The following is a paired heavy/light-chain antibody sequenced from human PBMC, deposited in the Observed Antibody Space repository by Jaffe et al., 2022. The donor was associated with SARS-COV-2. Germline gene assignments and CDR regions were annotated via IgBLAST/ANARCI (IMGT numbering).Light chain of an antibody. CDR3: GVWDSSLSAGV. J-gene: IGLJ2*01. CDR2: DNY. Sequence: QSVLTQPPSVSAAPGQKVTISCSGSNSNIGNNYVSWYQQLPGTAPKLLIYDNYKRPSGIPDRFSGSKSGTSATLGITGLQTGDEADYYCGVWDSSLSAGVFGGGTKLTVL. CDR1: NSNIGNNY. V-gene: IGLV1-51*01.
Heavy chain of an antibody. Sequence: EVQLVESGGALVQPGGSLKLSCAASGFTFSDSTIHWVRQASGKGLEWVGRIRSKTNSYATAYVASVKGRFTISRDDSKNTAYLQMNSLKTEDTAVYYCARVNPMSGSYYDAFDFWGQGTKVTVSS. CDR3: ARVNPMSGSYYDAFDF. D-gene: IGHD3-10*01. CDR1: GFTFSDST. V-gene: IGHV3-73*01. J-gene: IGHJ3*01. CDR2: IRSKTNSYAT.